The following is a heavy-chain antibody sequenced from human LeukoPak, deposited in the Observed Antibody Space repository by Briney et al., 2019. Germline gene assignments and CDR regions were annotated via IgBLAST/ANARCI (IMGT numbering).Heavy chain of an antibody. CDR2: IYSDDRT. CDR1: GFTASSNY. J-gene: IGHJ3*02. D-gene: IGHD5-24*01. V-gene: IGHV3-53*04. Sequence: PGGSLRLSCAASGFTASSNYMSWVSQPPGKGLEWVSVIYSDDRTYYADSVKGRFTISRHTSKKTLFLQMNSLRAEDTAVYYCAREVMAKRRAFDIWGQGTVVTVSS. CDR3: AREVMAKRRAFDI.